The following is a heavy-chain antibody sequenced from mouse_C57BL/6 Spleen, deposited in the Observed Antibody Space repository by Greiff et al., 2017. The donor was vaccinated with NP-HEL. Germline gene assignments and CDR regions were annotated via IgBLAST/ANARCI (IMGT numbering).Heavy chain of an antibody. CDR2: IWSGGST. V-gene: IGHV2-4*01. CDR1: GFSLTSYG. CDR3: AKGDYYGSSYFDYAMDY. D-gene: IGHD1-1*01. J-gene: IGHJ4*01. Sequence: VQLQQSGPGLVQPSQSLSITCTVSGFSLTSYGVHWVRQPPGKGLEWLGVIWSGGSTDYNAAFISRLSISKDNSKSQVFFKMNSLQADDTAIYYCAKGDYYGSSYFDYAMDYWGQGTSVTVSS.